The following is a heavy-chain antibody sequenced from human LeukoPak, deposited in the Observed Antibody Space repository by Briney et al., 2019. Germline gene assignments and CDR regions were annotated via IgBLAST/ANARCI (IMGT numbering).Heavy chain of an antibody. J-gene: IGHJ5*02. CDR3: AKLGGGGSFSNWFDP. V-gene: IGHV3-23*01. Sequence: GASVKVSCKASGGTFSSYAMSWVRQAPGKGPEWVSAISGSGGSTYYADSVKGRFTISRDNSKNTLYLQMNSLRAEDTAVYYCAKLGGGGSFSNWFDPWGQGTLVTVSS. CDR1: GGTFSSYA. D-gene: IGHD2-15*01. CDR2: ISGSGGST.